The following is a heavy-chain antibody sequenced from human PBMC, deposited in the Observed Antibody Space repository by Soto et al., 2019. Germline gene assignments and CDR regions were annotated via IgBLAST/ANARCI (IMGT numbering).Heavy chain of an antibody. Sequence: QVQLQESGPGLVKPSQTLSLTCTVSGGSISSGGYYWSWIRQHPGKGLEWIGYIYDSGRTYYNPCLKSRVTISVDTSKNQFSLEVDSVTAADTAVYYCARRLSGVFDYWGQGTLVTVSS. CDR1: GGSISSGGYY. V-gene: IGHV4-31*03. J-gene: IGHJ4*02. D-gene: IGHD2-15*01. CDR2: IYDSGRT. CDR3: ARRLSGVFDY.